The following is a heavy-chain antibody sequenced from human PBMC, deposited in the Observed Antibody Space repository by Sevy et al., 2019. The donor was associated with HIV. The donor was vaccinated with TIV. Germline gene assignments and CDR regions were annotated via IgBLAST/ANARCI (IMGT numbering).Heavy chain of an antibody. Sequence: GGSLRLSCAASGFTFSTSTMNWVRQAPGKGLEWVSLMTSSGSYILYADSVKGRFTISRDNAKNSVFLQMNSLRVEDTAVFYCVRDGWNYWGQGTLVTVSS. CDR2: MTSSGSYI. J-gene: IGHJ4*02. CDR3: VRDGWNY. V-gene: IGHV3-21*01. D-gene: IGHD2-15*01. CDR1: GFTFSTST.